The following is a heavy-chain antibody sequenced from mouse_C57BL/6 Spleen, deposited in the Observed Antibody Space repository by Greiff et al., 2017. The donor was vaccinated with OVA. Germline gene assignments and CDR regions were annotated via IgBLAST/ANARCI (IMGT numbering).Heavy chain of an antibody. CDR2: IDPSDSYT. D-gene: IGHD1-1*01. CDR1: GYTFTSYW. CDR3: AIYYGSSYGY. J-gene: IGHJ2*01. Sequence: VQLQQPGAELVKPGASVKLSCKASGYTFTSYWMHWVKQRPGQGLEWIGEIDPSDSYTNYNQKFKGKSTLTVDKSSSTAYMQLSSLTSEDSAVYYCAIYYGSSYGYWGQGTTLTVSS. V-gene: IGHV1-69*01.